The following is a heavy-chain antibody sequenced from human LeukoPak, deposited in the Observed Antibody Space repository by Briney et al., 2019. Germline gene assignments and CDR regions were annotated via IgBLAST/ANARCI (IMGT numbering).Heavy chain of an antibody. CDR1: GFTFDDYA. V-gene: IGHV3-9*01. Sequence: GGSLRLSCAASGFTFDDYAMHWVRQAPGKGLEWVSGISWNSGSIGYADSVKGRFTISRDNAKNSLYLQMNILSAEDAAVYYCAELGITMIGGVWGKGATVTISS. D-gene: IGHD3-10*02. CDR3: AELGITMIGGV. J-gene: IGHJ6*04. CDR2: ISWNSGSI.